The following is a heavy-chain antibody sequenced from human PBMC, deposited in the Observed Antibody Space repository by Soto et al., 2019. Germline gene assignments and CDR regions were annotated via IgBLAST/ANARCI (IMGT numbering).Heavy chain of an antibody. CDR3: ARSARFDP. CDR2: IYYSGST. V-gene: IGHV4-61*01. J-gene: IGHJ5*02. Sequence: QVQLQESGPGLVKPSETLSLTCTVSGGSVSSGSYYWSWIRQPPGKGLEWIGYIYYSGSTNYNPSLKSRVTISVDTSKNQFSPKLSSVTAADTAVYYCARSARFDPWGQGTLVTVSS. CDR1: GGSVSSGSYY.